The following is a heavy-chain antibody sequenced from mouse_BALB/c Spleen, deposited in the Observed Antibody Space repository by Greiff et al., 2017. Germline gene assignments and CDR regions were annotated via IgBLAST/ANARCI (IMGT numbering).Heavy chain of an antibody. D-gene: IGHD1-1*01. Sequence: EVKLVESGGGLVKPGGSLKLSCAASGFTFSSYAMSWVRQTPEKRLEWVATISSGGSYTYYPDSVKGRFTISRDNAKNTLYLQMSSLRSEDTAMYYCARLSGSSPYWYFDVWGAGTTVTVSS. J-gene: IGHJ1*01. CDR3: ARLSGSSPYWYFDV. CDR2: ISSGGSYT. CDR1: GFTFSSYA. V-gene: IGHV5-9-3*01.